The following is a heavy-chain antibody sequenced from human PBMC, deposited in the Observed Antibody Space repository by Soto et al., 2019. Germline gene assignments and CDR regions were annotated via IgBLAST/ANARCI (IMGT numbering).Heavy chain of an antibody. CDR3: ARDYSFGLPPDYYAMDV. V-gene: IGHV3-21*01. Sequence: LVESGGGLVRPGGSLRLSCAASGFNFSASAMNWVRQAPGKGLEWVSSISSGSLYIYYAPSVRGRFITSRDNAENSLYLHMSGLGPQDTAVYYCARDYSFGLPPDYYAMDVWGQGTTVNVSS. CDR2: ISSGSLYI. CDR1: GFNFSASA. D-gene: IGHD5-18*01. J-gene: IGHJ6*02.